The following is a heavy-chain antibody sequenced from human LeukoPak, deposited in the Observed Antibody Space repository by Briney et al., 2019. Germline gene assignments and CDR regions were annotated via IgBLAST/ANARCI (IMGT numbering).Heavy chain of an antibody. CDR3: AKTFPGDIVVVPAAEPLY. CDR1: GFTFSSYG. D-gene: IGHD2-2*01. V-gene: IGHV3-23*01. J-gene: IGHJ4*02. Sequence: GGSLRLSCAASGFTFSSYGMSWVRQAPGKGLEWVSAISGSGGSTYYADSVKGRFTISRDNSKNTLYLQMNSLRAEDTAVYYCAKTFPGDIVVVPAAEPLYWGQGTLVTVSS. CDR2: ISGSGGST.